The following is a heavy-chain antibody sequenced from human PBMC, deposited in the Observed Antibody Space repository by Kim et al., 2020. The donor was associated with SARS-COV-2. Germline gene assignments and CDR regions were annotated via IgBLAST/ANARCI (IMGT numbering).Heavy chain of an antibody. D-gene: IGHD6-13*01. CDR3: ARGGFGYSSSPIHY. V-gene: IGHV4-39*01. CDR1: GGSISSSSYY. Sequence: SETLSLTCTVSGGSISSSSYYWGWIRQPPGKGLEWIGSFYYSGSTYYNPSLKSRVTISVDTSKNQFSLKLSSVTAADTAVYYCARGGFGYSSSPIHYWGQGTLVTVSS. CDR2: FYYSGST. J-gene: IGHJ4*02.